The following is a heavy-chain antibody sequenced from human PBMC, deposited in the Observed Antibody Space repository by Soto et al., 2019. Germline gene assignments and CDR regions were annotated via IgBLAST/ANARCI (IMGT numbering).Heavy chain of an antibody. D-gene: IGHD3-10*01. V-gene: IGHV4-4*02. CDR1: GGSISSSNW. CDR3: SRVYMVRGTIIRYFDY. J-gene: IGHJ4*02. CDR2: IYHSGST. Sequence: QVQLQESGPGLVKPSGTLSLTCAVSGGSISSSNWWSWVRQPPGKGLEWIGKIYHSGSTNYNPSRNSRVTISVDKSKKKCSLKLSSVTAADTAVYYCSRVYMVRGTIIRYFDYWGQGTLVTVSS.